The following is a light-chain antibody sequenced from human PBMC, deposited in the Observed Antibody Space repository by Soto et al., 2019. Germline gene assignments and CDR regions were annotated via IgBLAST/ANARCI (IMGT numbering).Light chain of an antibody. J-gene: IGKJ5*01. CDR2: GAT. V-gene: IGKV1-12*01. Sequence: TQSPGTLSLSPGERVTLSCRASQSVASSYLAWYQQKPGKAPTLLISGATELQKGVPSRFSGGGSGTDFTLTISSLQPEDVATYYCQQANSFPTFGRGTRLDIK. CDR1: QSVASSY. CDR3: QQANSFPT.